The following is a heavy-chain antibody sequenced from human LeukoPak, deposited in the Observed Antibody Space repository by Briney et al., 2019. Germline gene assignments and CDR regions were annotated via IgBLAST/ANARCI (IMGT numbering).Heavy chain of an antibody. CDR2: ISGSGINT. V-gene: IGHV3-23*01. Sequence: GGSLRLSCAVSGFTFNNYGMSWVRQAPGKGLEWVSAISGSGINTYYADSVKGRFTISRDNSKNTLYLQMNSLRAEDTAVYYCAKGGSYSLSHAFDIWGQGTMVTASS. CDR3: AKGGSYSLSHAFDI. D-gene: IGHD1-26*01. CDR1: GFTFNNYG. J-gene: IGHJ3*02.